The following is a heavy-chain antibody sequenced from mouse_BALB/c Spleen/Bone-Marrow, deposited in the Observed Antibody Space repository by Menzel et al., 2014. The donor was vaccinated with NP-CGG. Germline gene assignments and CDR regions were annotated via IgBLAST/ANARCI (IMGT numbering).Heavy chain of an antibody. V-gene: IGHV2-9*02. J-gene: IGHJ4*01. CDR2: IWAGGST. Sequence: VNVVESGPGLVAPSQSLSITCTVSGFSLTSYGVHWVRQPPGKVLEWLGVIWAGGSTNYNSALMSRLSISKDNSKSXVFLKMNSLQTDDTAMYYCARGSYYEGAMDYWGQGTSVTVSS. D-gene: IGHD1-1*01. CDR3: ARGSYYEGAMDY. CDR1: GFSLTSYG.